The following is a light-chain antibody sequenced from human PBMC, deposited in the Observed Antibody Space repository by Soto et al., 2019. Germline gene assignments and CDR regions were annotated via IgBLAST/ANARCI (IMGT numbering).Light chain of an antibody. CDR2: AAS. J-gene: IGKJ4*01. Sequence: IPLPPSPSSLSASVGDRVTITCRASQGISSYLGWYQQTPGKAPNLLSYAASTLQSGVPSRFSGGGSGTDFTLTSSSLQPEDFATYYCQQVNVYPSTFGGGTKVEIK. CDR1: QGISSY. V-gene: IGKV1-9*01. CDR3: QQVNVYPST.